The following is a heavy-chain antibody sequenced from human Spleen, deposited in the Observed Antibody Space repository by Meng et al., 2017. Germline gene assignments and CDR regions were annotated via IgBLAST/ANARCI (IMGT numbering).Heavy chain of an antibody. CDR1: GFTSSSYT. Sequence: GESLKISCAASGFTSSSYTMHWVRQAPGKGLEWVAIISSDGSSKYYTDSVHGRFSISRNNSKNTLHVQINSLRADDSGTYYCARGDGSGWYRPEIDYWGQGTLVTVSS. D-gene: IGHD6-19*01. CDR2: ISSDGSSK. CDR3: ARGDGSGWYRPEIDY. V-gene: IGHV3-30*04. J-gene: IGHJ4*02.